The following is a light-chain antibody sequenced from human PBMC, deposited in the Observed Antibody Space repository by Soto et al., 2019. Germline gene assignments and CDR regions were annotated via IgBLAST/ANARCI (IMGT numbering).Light chain of an antibody. CDR1: QSISVR. J-gene: IGKJ5*01. Sequence: EIVMTQSPATLSVSPGERATLSCRASQSISVRLGWYQQRPGQAPRLLIYGGSNRATGVPARFSGSGSGTEYTLTISSLQSEDFAVYYCQQYNTWRSITFGQGTRVEIK. V-gene: IGKV3-15*01. CDR2: GGS. CDR3: QQYNTWRSIT.